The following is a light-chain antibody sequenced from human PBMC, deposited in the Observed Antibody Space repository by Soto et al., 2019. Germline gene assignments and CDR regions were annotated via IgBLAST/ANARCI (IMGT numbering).Light chain of an antibody. CDR1: SSNVGNYNY. V-gene: IGLV2-14*01. J-gene: IGLJ1*01. CDR3: NSPTRGSGYD. CDR2: MVS. Sequence: QSLLTQPASVSGSPGQSITISCTGTSSNVGNYNYVSWYQQYPGRVPKLLIYMVSNRPSGVSNRFCGSKSGNSASLTISGLQAEEEADYVCNSPTRGSGYDCGPGTKVTVL.